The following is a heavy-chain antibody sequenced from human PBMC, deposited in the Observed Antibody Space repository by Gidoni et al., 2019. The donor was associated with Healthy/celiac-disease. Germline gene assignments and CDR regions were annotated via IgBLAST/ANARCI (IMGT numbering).Heavy chain of an antibody. V-gene: IGHV3-23*01. CDR2: ISGSGGST. CDR3: AKGRYCSGGSCYADYYYYGMDV. J-gene: IGHJ6*02. D-gene: IGHD2-15*01. Sequence: EVQLLESGGGLVQPGGSLRLSCAASGFTFSSYAMSWVRQAPGKGLGWVSAISGSGGSTYDADSVKGRFTISRDNSKNTLYLQMNSLRAEDTAVYYCAKGRYCSGGSCYADYYYYGMDVWGQGTTVTVSS. CDR1: GFTFSSYA.